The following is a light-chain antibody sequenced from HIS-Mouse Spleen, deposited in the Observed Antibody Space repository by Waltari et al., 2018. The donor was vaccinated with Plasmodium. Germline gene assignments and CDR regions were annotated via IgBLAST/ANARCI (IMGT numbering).Light chain of an antibody. J-gene: IGLJ3*02. Sequence: SYELTQPPSVSVSPGQTARITCSGDALPKKYAYWYQQKSGQAPVLGIYEDSKRPSGIPARVSGSSSGTMATLTISGAQVEDEADYYCYSTDSSGNHRVFGGGTKLTVL. CDR1: ALPKKY. V-gene: IGLV3-10*01. CDR3: YSTDSSGNHRV. CDR2: EDS.